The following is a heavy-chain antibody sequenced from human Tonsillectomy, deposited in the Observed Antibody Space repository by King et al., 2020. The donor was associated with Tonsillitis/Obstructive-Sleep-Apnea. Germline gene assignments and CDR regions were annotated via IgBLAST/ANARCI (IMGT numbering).Heavy chain of an antibody. CDR2: INHSGST. D-gene: IGHD3-3*01. Sequence: VQLQQWGAGLLKPSETLSLTCAVYGGSFSGYYWSWIRQPPGKGLEWIGEINHSGSTNYNPSLKSRVTISLDTSKNQFYLKLCSVTAADTAVYYCARRDDFWSGQSHYYYYMDVWGKGTTVTVSS. CDR3: ARRDDFWSGQSHYYYYMDV. CDR1: GGSFSGYY. V-gene: IGHV4-34*01. J-gene: IGHJ6*03.